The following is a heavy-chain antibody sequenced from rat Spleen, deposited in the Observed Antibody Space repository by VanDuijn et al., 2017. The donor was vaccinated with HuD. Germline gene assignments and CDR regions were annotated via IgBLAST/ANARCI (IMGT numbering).Heavy chain of an antibody. D-gene: IGHD1-7*01. V-gene: IGHV5-27*01. CDR3: ARPSYGYPFAY. J-gene: IGHJ3*01. CDR1: GRTFSDYY. Sequence: EVQLVESGGGLVQPGRSLKLSCAASGRTFSDYYMAWVRQAPTKGLEWVAYISTGGTTTYYRDSVKGRFTISRDNAKSTLYVQMDSLRSEDTATYYCARPSYGYPFAYWGQGTLVTVSS. CDR2: ISTGGTTT.